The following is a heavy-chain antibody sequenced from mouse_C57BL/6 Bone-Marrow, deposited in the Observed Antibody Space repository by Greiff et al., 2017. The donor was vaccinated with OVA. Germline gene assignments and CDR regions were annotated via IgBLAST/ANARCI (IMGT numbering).Heavy chain of an antibody. D-gene: IGHD2-1*01. CDR3: ARPIDYGNYGWYFDV. J-gene: IGHJ1*03. CDR1: GYTFTGYW. CDR2: LLPGSGST. Sequence: QVQLQQSGAELMKPGASVKLSCKATGYTFTGYWIEWVNQRPGHGLEWIGELLPGSGSTNYNEKFKGKATFTADTSSNTAYMQLSSLTTEDAAIYDCARPIDYGNYGWYFDVWGTGTTVTVSS. V-gene: IGHV1-9*01.